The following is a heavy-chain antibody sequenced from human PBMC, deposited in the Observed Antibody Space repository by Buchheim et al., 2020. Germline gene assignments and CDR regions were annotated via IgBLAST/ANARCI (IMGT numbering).Heavy chain of an antibody. Sequence: EVQLVESGGGSVQPGGSLRLSCAASGFTVSSNYMTWVRQAPGKGLEWVSVIYSGGNTYSADSVKGRFTISRDNSKNMLYLQMFSLRAEDTALYYCASSGSPYYFDFWGQGTL. CDR2: IYSGGNT. V-gene: IGHV3-66*01. D-gene: IGHD1-26*01. J-gene: IGHJ4*02. CDR1: GFTVSSNY. CDR3: ASSGSPYYFDF.